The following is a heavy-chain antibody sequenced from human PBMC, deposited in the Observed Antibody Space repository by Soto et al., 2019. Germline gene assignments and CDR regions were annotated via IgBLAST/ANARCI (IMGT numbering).Heavy chain of an antibody. CDR1: GLSITDSEMG. CDR3: ARRHLAVAVSPGFDP. D-gene: IGHD6-19*01. CDR2: IDSSGEK. Sequence: QVTLKESGPALVKPTETLTLRCTVSGLSITDSEMGVTWIRQHPGQPLEWLAHIDSSGEKTYRTFLKSRLAISKDTSKNQVVLTMTNMDPADTATYYCARRHLAVAVSPGFDPWGQGIPVTVSA. J-gene: IGHJ5*02. V-gene: IGHV2-26*01.